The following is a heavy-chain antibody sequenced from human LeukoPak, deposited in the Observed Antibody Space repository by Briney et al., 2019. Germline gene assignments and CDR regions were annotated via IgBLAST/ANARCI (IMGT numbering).Heavy chain of an antibody. CDR2: TNPNTGVT. V-gene: IGHV1-2*02. J-gene: IGHJ6*02. CDR3: ARDRTTVTTGYYGVDV. CDR1: GYTFTGYY. D-gene: IGHD4-17*01. Sequence: ASVKVSCKASGYTFTGYYMHWVRQAPGQGLEWMGWTNPNTGVTNYAQKFQGRVTLTRDTSIITAYMELTRLRSDDTAMYYCARDRTTVTTGYYGVDVWGQGTTLTVSS.